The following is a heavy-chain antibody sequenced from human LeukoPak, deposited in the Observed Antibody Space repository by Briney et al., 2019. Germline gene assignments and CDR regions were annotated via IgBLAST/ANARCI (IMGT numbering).Heavy chain of an antibody. CDR2: VSTSGGST. CDR1: GFTFSSYE. J-gene: IGHJ4*02. Sequence: GGSLRLSCAASGFTFSSYEMNWVRQAPGKGLEWVSTVSTSGGSTYYADSVKGRFTISRDNSENTLYLQMNSLRAEDTAIYYCASKGSGTFDYWGQGTLVTVSS. D-gene: IGHD1-26*01. CDR3: ASKGSGTFDY. V-gene: IGHV3-23*01.